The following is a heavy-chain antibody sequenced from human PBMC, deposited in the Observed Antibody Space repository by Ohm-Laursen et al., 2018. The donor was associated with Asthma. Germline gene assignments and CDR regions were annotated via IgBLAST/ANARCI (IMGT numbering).Heavy chain of an antibody. D-gene: IGHD5-12*01. J-gene: IGHJ4*02. CDR3: ARGVGYGRGYYFDY. CDR1: GFIFSSYN. CDR2: ISSSSDGHRTI. V-gene: IGHV3-48*01. Sequence: SLRLSCSASGFIFSSYNMNWVRQAPGKGLEWVSHISSSSDGHRTIYYADSVRGRFSISRDNSKNTLYLQMNSLRPEDTAVYYCARGVGYGRGYYFDYWGLGTLVTVSS.